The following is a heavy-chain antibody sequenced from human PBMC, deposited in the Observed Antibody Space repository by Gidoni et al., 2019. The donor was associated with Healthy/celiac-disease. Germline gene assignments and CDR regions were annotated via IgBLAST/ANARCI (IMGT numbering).Heavy chain of an antibody. CDR3: ARQYMVRGANNWFDP. CDR2: IDPSDSYT. D-gene: IGHD3-10*01. V-gene: IGHV5-10-1*01. CDR1: GYSLTSYW. Sequence: EVQLVQSGAEVKKPGESLRISCKGSGYSLTSYWISWVRQMPGKGLEWMGRIDPSDSYTNYSPSFQGHVTISADKSISTAYLQWSSLKASDTAMYYCARQYMVRGANNWFDPWGQGTLVTVSS. J-gene: IGHJ5*02.